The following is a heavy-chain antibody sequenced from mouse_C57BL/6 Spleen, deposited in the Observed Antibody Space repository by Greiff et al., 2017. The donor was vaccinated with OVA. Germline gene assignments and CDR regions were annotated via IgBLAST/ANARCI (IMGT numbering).Heavy chain of an antibody. CDR2: IDPNSGGT. V-gene: IGHV1-72*01. CDR1: GYTFTSYW. D-gene: IGHD1-1*01. J-gene: IGHJ1*03. CDR3: ASYYGSSYGDWYFDV. Sequence: VQLQQPGAELVKPGASVKLSCKASGYTFTSYWMHWVKQRPGRGLEWIGRIDPNSGGTKYNEKFKSKATLTVDKPSSTAYMQLSSLTSEDAAVYYCASYYGSSYGDWYFDVWGTGTTVTVSS.